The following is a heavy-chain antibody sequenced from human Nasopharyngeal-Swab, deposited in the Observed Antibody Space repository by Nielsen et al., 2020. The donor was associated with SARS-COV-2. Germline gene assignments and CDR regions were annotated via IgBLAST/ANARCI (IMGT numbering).Heavy chain of an antibody. J-gene: IGHJ3*02. D-gene: IGHD3-22*01. Sequence: WVRKAPGQGLEGMGWISAYNGNTNYAQKLQGRVTMTTDPSTSTAYMELRSLRSDDTAVYYCARDYYDSSGYYYDAFDIWGQGTMVTVSS. CDR2: ISAYNGNT. V-gene: IGHV1-18*01. CDR3: ARDYYDSSGYYYDAFDI.